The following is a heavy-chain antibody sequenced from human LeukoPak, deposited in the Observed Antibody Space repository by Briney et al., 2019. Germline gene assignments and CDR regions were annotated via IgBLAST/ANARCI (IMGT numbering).Heavy chain of an antibody. CDR1: GGTFSSYA. V-gene: IGHV1-69*05. CDR2: IIPIFGTA. J-gene: IGHJ6*03. D-gene: IGHD3-10*01. Sequence: SVKVSCKASGGTFSSYAISWVRQAPGQGLEWMGGIIPIFGTANYAQKFQGRVTITTDESTSTAYMELSSLRSEDTAVYYCARTRGSGGSGSYSDWYYYMDVWGKGTTVTVSS. CDR3: ARTRGSGGSGSYSDWYYYMDV.